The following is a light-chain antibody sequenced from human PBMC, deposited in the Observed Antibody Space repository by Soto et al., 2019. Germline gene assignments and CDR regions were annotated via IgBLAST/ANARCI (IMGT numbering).Light chain of an antibody. CDR2: GNN. J-gene: IGLJ2*01. CDR3: QSYDSSLSGYVV. Sequence: QSVLTQAPSVSGAPGQRVTISCAGGSSNIGAGYDVHWYQQLPGTAPKLLIYGNNNRPSGVPDRFSGSKSGTSTSLAITGLQAEDEADYYCQSYDSSLSGYVVFGGGTKVTVL. V-gene: IGLV1-40*01. CDR1: SSNIGAGYD.